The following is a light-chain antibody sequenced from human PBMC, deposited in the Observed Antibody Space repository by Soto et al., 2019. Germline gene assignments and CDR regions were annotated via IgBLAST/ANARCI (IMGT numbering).Light chain of an antibody. Sequence: DIVMTQSPDSLAVSLGERATVNCKSSQSVLSSSNNKNYLTWYPRKPGQPPKLLIYWASTRESGVPDRLSGSGSGTDFTLTISTLQAEDVAVYYCQQYYNSWTFRQGTKVEIK. V-gene: IGKV4-1*01. CDR2: WAS. CDR1: QSVLSSSNNKNY. CDR3: QQYYNSWT. J-gene: IGKJ1*01.